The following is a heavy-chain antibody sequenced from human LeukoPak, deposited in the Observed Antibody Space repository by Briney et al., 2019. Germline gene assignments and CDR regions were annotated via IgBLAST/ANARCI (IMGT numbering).Heavy chain of an antibody. CDR3: ARALPSWIQLWFDY. D-gene: IGHD5-18*01. CDR1: GYTFTGYY. CDR2: INTNSGGT. J-gene: IGHJ4*02. V-gene: IGHV1-2*02. Sequence: ASVKVSCKASGYTFTGYYMHWVRQAPGQGLEWMGWINTNSGGTNFAQKFQGRVTMTRDTSISTTYMDLSSLRSDDTAVYYCARALPSWIQLWFDYWGQGTLVTVSS.